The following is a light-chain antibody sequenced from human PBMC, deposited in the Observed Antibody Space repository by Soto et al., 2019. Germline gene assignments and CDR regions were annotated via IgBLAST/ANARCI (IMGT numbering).Light chain of an antibody. V-gene: IGKV3-11*01. CDR1: QSVSSY. CDR2: DSY. Sequence: EIVLTQSPATLSLSPGERATLSCRASQSVSSYLAWYQQKPGQAPRLLIYDSYNRATGIPARFSGSGSGTDVPLTIGSLEPEDFAVYYSQQRSNWPALTFGGGTKVEIK. CDR3: QQRSNWPALT. J-gene: IGKJ4*01.